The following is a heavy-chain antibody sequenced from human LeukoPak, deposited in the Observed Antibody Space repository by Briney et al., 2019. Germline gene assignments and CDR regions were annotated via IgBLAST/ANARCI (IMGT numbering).Heavy chain of an antibody. J-gene: IGHJ4*02. CDR1: GFTFSSYA. Sequence: GGSLRLSCAASGFTFSSYAMSWVRQAPAKGLQWVSAISGSGGSTYYADSVKGRFTIYRDNSKNTLYLQMNSLRAEDTAVYYCAKSAVGATLHYFDYWGQGTLVTVSS. D-gene: IGHD1-26*01. CDR2: ISGSGGST. CDR3: AKSAVGATLHYFDY. V-gene: IGHV3-23*01.